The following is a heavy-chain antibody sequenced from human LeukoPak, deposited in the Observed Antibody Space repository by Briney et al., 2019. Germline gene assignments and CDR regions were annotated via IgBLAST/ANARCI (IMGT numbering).Heavy chain of an antibody. J-gene: IGHJ4*02. CDR2: ISSSSSYI. CDR3: ARGYDSSGYYFN. V-gene: IGHV3-21*01. D-gene: IGHD3-22*01. Sequence: GGSLRLSCAASGFTFSSYSMNWVRQAPGKGLEWVSSISSSSSYIYYADSVKGRFTISRDNAKNSLYLQMNSLRAEDTAVYYCARGYDSSGYYFNWGQGTLVTVSS. CDR1: GFTFSSYS.